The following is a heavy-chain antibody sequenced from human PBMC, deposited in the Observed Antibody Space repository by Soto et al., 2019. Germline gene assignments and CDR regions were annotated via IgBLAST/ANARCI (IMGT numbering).Heavy chain of an antibody. V-gene: IGHV3-48*03. D-gene: IGHD3-22*01. CDR2: ISSSGSTI. Sequence: LSLTCAASGFTFSSYEMNWVRQAPGKGLEWVSYISSSGSTIYYADSVKGRFTISRDNAKNSLYLQMNSLRAEDTAVYYCASSSGYYFDYWGQGTLVTVSS. CDR3: ASSSGYYFDY. CDR1: GFTFSSYE. J-gene: IGHJ4*02.